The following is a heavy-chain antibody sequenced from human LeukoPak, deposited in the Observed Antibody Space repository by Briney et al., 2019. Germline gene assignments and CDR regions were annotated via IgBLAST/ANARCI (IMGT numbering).Heavy chain of an antibody. Sequence: ASVKVSCKASGYTFTSYYMHWVRQAPGQGLEWMGIINPSDGSTSYAQKFQGRVTMTRDTSTSTVYMELSSLRSEDTAVYYCARDLSRRGLYSSSSDYYYMDVWGKGTTVTVSS. CDR3: ARDLSRRGLYSSSSDYYYMDV. J-gene: IGHJ6*03. D-gene: IGHD6-6*01. CDR2: INPSDGST. CDR1: GYTFTSYY. V-gene: IGHV1-46*01.